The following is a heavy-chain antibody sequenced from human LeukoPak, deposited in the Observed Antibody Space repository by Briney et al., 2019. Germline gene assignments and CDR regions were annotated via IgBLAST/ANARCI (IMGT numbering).Heavy chain of an antibody. Sequence: PGGSLRLSCAASEFTFSSYAMSWVRQAPGKGLEWVSAISGSGGSTHYADSVKGRFTISRDNSKNTLYLQMNSLRAEDTAVYYCAKTLGYCSTTRCYGYYYYGLDVWGQGTTVTVSS. CDR2: ISGSGGST. CDR3: AKTLGYCSTTRCYGYYYYGLDV. D-gene: IGHD2-2*01. J-gene: IGHJ6*02. V-gene: IGHV3-23*01. CDR1: EFTFSSYA.